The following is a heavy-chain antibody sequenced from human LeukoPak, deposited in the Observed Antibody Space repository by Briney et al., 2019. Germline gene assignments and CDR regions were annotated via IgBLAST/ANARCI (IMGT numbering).Heavy chain of an antibody. D-gene: IGHD6-13*01. V-gene: IGHV1-2*02. CDR2: INPNSGRT. J-gene: IGHJ5*02. CDR1: GFTFTTYG. CDR3: ARTREYSSTWFFPPFDP. Sequence: GGTLRLSCVASGFTFTTYGMNWVRQAPGQGLEWMGWINPNSGRTNYAHNFQGRVTLTRDPSISTAYMELTGLTSNDTGVYYCARTREYSSTWFFPPFDPWGQGTLVTVSS.